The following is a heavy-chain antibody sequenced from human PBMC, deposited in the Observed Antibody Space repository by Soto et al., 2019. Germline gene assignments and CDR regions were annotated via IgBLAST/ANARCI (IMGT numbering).Heavy chain of an antibody. J-gene: IGHJ4*02. V-gene: IGHV3-23*05. CDR2: IDVLNGA. Sequence: PGGSLRLSCVVSGLSLTHYGIAWVRQAPGKGLECISTIDVLNGAWYSDSVRGRLAISRDVSRNTVYLQMGSLRVEDTAIYFCSDWRAGGPVNLDHWGPGTVVTV. D-gene: IGHD2-15*01. CDR3: SDWRAGGPVNLDH. CDR1: GLSLTHYG.